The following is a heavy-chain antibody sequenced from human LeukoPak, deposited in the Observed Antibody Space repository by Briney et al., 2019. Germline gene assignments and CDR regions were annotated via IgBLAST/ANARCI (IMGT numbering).Heavy chain of an antibody. CDR1: GCTFSGYS. CDR2: ISSSSSNI. V-gene: IGHV3-21*01. J-gene: IGHJ4*02. Sequence: AGSLRLSCAASGCTFSGYSRSWVRQAPGKGLEWVGSISSSSSNIYYADSVKCRFTISGDNDKKSLYLQMNRLRAEDTDVSYCARDMMAYSSSWYLLDYSGQGALATVPS. CDR3: ARDMMAYSSSWYLLDY. D-gene: IGHD6-13*01.